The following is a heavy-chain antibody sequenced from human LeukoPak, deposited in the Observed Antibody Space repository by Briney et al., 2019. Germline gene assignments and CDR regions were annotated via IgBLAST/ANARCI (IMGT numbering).Heavy chain of an antibody. Sequence: SQTLSLTCAISGDSVSSNSAAWNWIRQSPSRGLEWLVRTYYRSKWYNDYAVSVKSRITINPDTSKNQFSLQLNSVTPEDTAVYYCAGIVGVVPAAMYYYYGMDVWGQGTTVTVSS. CDR1: GDSVSSNSAA. CDR3: AGIVGVVPAAMYYYYGMDV. CDR2: TYYRSKWYN. V-gene: IGHV6-1*01. J-gene: IGHJ6*02. D-gene: IGHD2-2*01.